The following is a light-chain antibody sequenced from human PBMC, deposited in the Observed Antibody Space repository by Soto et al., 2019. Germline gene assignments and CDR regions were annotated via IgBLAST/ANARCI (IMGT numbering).Light chain of an antibody. V-gene: IGKV3-15*01. Sequence: EIVLTQFLATLFVSKGERATLSCRASQSVSSNLAWYQQKPGQAPRLLIYGASTRATGIPARFSGSGSGTEFSLTISSLQSEDFAVYYCQQYNNWSPITFGQGTRLEIK. CDR3: QQYNNWSPIT. CDR2: GAS. J-gene: IGKJ5*01. CDR1: QSVSSN.